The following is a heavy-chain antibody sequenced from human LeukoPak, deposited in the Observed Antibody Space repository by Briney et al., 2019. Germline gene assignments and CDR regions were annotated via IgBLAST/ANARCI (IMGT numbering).Heavy chain of an antibody. CDR2: ISGSGGST. CDR1: GFTFSSYA. J-gene: IGHJ4*02. CDR3: AKDPSPPSYRPN. V-gene: IGHV3-23*01. Sequence: GGSLGLSCAASGFTFSSYAMSWVRQAPGKGLEWVSAISGSGGSTYYADSVKGRFTISRDNSKNTLYLQMNSLRAEDTAVYYCAKDPSPPSYRPNWGQGTLVTVSS. D-gene: IGHD3-16*02.